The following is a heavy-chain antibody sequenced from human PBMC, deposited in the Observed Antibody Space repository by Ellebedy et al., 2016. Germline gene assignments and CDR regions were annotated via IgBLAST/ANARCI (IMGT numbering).Heavy chain of an antibody. CDR2: ISYDESYK. Sequence: GGSLRLSCAASGFTFSIYNMHWVRQAPGKGLEWVAVISYDESYKYYADSVKGRFTVSRDNSKDTLYLQLNSLRPEDTAFYYCARGFRDPTFFDYWGQGTLVTVSS. J-gene: IGHJ4*02. V-gene: IGHV3-33*01. D-gene: IGHD2-21*02. CDR1: GFTFSIYN. CDR3: ARGFRDPTFFDY.